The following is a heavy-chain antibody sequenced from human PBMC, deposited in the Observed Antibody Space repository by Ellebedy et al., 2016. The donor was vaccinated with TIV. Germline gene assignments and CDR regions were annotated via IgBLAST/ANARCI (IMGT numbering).Heavy chain of an antibody. D-gene: IGHD1-14*01. CDR1: GFTFSSYD. CDR3: ARATAGFDY. V-gene: IGHV3-13*01. J-gene: IGHJ4*02. CDR2: IGAAGDT. Sequence: PGGSLRLSCAASGFTFSSYDMHWVRQGSGNGLEWVSSIGAAGDTYYAGVVNGRVAISRENAKNSLYLQLNNVRVGDTAVYYCARATAGFDYWGQGTLVTVSS.